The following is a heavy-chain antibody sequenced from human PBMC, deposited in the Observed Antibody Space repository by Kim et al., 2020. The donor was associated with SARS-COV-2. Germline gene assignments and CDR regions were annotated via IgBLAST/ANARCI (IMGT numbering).Heavy chain of an antibody. Sequence: GGSLRLSCAASGFTFGDYAMHWVRQAPGKGLEWVSGISWNSGSIGYADSVKGRLTISRDNAKNSLYLQMNSLRAEHTALYYCAKNPQQLYYYYGMDVWGQGPTVTFSS. CDR3: AKNPQQLYYYYGMDV. D-gene: IGHD6-13*01. CDR1: GFTFGDYA. CDR2: ISWNSGSI. V-gene: IGHV3-9*01. J-gene: IGHJ6*02.